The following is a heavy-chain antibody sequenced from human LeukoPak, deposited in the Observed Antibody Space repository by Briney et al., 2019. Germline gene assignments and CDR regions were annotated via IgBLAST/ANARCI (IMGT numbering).Heavy chain of an antibody. CDR3: ARDSVGESRIDY. J-gene: IGHJ4*02. Sequence: PSETLSLTCTVSGGSISSDSYHWGWIRQPPGKGLEWIGSIYYSGDTNYNPSLKSRVTISVDKSKNQFSLKLSSVTAADTAVYYCARDSVGESRIDYWGQGTLVTVSS. CDR2: IYYSGDT. V-gene: IGHV4-39*07. CDR1: GGSISSDSYH. D-gene: IGHD3-10*01.